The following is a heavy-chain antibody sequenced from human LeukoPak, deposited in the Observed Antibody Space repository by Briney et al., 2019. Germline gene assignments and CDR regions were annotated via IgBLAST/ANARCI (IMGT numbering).Heavy chain of an antibody. V-gene: IGHV3-21*01. CDR3: ARVLKARELLGADFDY. J-gene: IGHJ4*02. D-gene: IGHD1-26*01. CDR1: GFIFSTYT. Sequence: PGGSLRLSCAASGFIFSTYTMNWVRQAPGKGLEWVSSISSGSSYIYYADSLKGRFTISRDNAKNLLYLQMNNLRAEDTAVYYCARVLKARELLGADFDYWGQGTLVTVSS. CDR2: ISSGSSYI.